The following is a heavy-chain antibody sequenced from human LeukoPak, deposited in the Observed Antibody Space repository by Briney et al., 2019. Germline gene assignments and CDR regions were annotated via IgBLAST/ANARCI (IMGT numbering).Heavy chain of an antibody. J-gene: IGHJ4*02. Sequence: SETLSLTCAVYGGSFSGYYWSWIRQPPGKGLEWIGEINHSGSTNYNPSLKSRVTISVDTSKNQFSLKLSSVTAADTAVYYCARGYSYGPGFDYWGQGTLVTVSP. CDR1: GGSFSGYY. CDR3: ARGYSYGPGFDY. V-gene: IGHV4-34*01. D-gene: IGHD5-18*01. CDR2: INHSGST.